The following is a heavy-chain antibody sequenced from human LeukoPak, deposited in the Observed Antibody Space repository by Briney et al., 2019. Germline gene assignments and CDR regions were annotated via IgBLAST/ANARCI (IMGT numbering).Heavy chain of an antibody. J-gene: IGHJ4*02. Sequence: SETLSLTCTVSGDSISNYYWSWIRQPAGKGLAWTGRIYGSGSASYNPSLKSRVTMSADTSKNQVSLKLTSVTAADTAVYYCTREPLPWGQGTQVTVSS. CDR2: IYGSGSA. CDR1: GDSISNYY. CDR3: TREPLP. V-gene: IGHV4-4*07.